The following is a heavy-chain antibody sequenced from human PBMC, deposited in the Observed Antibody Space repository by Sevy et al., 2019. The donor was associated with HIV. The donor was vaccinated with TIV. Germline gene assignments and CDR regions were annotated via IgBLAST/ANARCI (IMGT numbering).Heavy chain of an antibody. Sequence: GGSLRLSCAASGFTFSTYDIHWVRQAPGKGLEWVAAVIGYDGSNKYYADSVKGRFTISRDNSKNTLYLQMNSLRAGDTAVYYCASESGSDWYLDYWGQGTLVTVSS. CDR2: IGYDGSNK. CDR1: GFTFSTYD. J-gene: IGHJ4*02. CDR3: ASESGSDWYLDY. D-gene: IGHD6-19*01. V-gene: IGHV3-33*01.